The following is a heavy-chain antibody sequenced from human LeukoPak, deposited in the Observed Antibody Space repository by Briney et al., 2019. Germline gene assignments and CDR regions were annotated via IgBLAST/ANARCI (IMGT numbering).Heavy chain of an antibody. CDR1: GGSCSGYY. Sequence: SETLSLTCAVYGGSCSGYYWSWIRQPPGKGLEWIGEINHSGSTNYNPSLKSRVTISVDTSKNQFSLKLSSVTAADTAVYYCARGVVVVPAADYYYYYMDVWGKGTTVTVSS. CDR3: ARGVVVVPAADYYYYYMDV. CDR2: INHSGST. J-gene: IGHJ6*03. D-gene: IGHD2-2*01. V-gene: IGHV4-34*01.